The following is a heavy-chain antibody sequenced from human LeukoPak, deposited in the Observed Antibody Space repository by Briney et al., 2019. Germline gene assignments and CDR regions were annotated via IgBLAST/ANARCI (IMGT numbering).Heavy chain of an antibody. D-gene: IGHD6-19*01. J-gene: IGHJ3*02. CDR3: ARRKAVAPRYAFDI. Sequence: PSETLSLTCTVSGGSISSSSYYWRWIRQPPGKGLEWIGSIYYSGSTYYNPSLKSRVTISVDTSKNQFSLKLSSVTAADTAVYYCARRKAVAPRYAFDIWGQGTMVTVSS. CDR2: IYYSGST. V-gene: IGHV4-39*01. CDR1: GGSISSSSYY.